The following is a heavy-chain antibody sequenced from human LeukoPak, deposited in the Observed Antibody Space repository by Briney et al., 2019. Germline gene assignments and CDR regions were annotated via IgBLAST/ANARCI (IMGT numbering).Heavy chain of an antibody. CDR3: AKDPETYSSGWFDS. Sequence: GGSLRLSCAASGFTFSNYAMSWVRQAPGKGLEWVSSLSDNGGSPYYADSVKGRFTISRDNSKNTLHLHLNSLRVEDTAVYYCAKDPETYSSGWFDSWGQGTLVTVSS. CDR2: LSDNGGSP. V-gene: IGHV3-23*01. J-gene: IGHJ5*01. D-gene: IGHD2-15*01. CDR1: GFTFSNYA.